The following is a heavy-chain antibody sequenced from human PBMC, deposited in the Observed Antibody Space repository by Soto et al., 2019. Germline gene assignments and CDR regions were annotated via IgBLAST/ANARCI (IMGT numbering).Heavy chain of an antibody. D-gene: IGHD2-2*01. V-gene: IGHV3-30-3*01. J-gene: IGHJ3*02. CDR1: GFIVSSYA. CDR2: ISNDGSNK. CDR3: ARSVCDSNSCFPIRAFDI. Sequence: QVQLMESGGGVVQPGRSLRLSCAASGFIVSSYAMHWVRQAPGKGLEWVAVISNDGSNKYYADSVKGRFTISRDNSKNTLYLQMNSLRPEDTAVYYCARSVCDSNSCFPIRAFDIWGQGTMVTVSS.